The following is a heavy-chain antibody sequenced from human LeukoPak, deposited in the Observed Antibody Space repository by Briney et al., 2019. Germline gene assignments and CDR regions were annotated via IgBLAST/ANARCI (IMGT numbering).Heavy chain of an antibody. CDR1: GGSISSYY. D-gene: IGHD1-26*01. CDR2: IYTSGST. CDR3: ARDRRATRRLDAFDI. J-gene: IGHJ3*02. V-gene: IGHV4-4*07. Sequence: SETLSLTCTVSGGSISSYYWSWIRQPVGKGLEWIGRIYTSGSTNYNPSLKSRVTMSVDTSKNQFSLKLSSVTAADTAVYYCARDRRATRRLDAFDIWGQGTMVTVSS.